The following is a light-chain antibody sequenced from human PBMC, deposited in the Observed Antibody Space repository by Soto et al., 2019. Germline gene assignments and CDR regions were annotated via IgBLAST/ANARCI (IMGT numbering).Light chain of an antibody. J-gene: IGLJ2*01. CDR3: SSYTSSSTYVV. Sequence: QSALTQPASVSGSPGQSITISCTGTSSDVGGYNYVSWYQQHPGKAPKLMIYDVSNRPSGVSTRFSGSKSGNTASLTISGRQAEDEADYYCSSYTSSSTYVVFGGGTKLTVL. V-gene: IGLV2-14*01. CDR1: SSDVGGYNY. CDR2: DVS.